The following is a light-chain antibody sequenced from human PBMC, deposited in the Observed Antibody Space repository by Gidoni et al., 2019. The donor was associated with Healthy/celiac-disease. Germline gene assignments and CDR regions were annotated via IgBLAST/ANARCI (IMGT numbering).Light chain of an antibody. CDR3: QAWDSSTAV. CDR1: KLGDKY. Sequence: YELTQPPSVSVPPGKTASITCSGDKLGDKYACWYQQKPGQSPVLVIYQDSKRPSGIPERFSGSNSGNTATLTISGTQAMDEADYYCQAWDSSTAVFGGGTKLTVL. CDR2: QDS. J-gene: IGLJ2*01. V-gene: IGLV3-1*01.